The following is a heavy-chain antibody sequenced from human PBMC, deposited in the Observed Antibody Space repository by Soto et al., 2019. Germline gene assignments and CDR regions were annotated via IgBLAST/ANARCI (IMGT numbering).Heavy chain of an antibody. D-gene: IGHD6-13*01. J-gene: IGHJ4*02. CDR1: GGSISSGDYY. Sequence: QVQLQESSPGLVKPSQTLSLTCTVSGGSISSGDYYWSWIRQPPGKGLEWIGYIYYSGSTYYNPSLKSRVTISVDTSKNQFSLKLSSVTAADTAVYYCARASRYSSSWYGAYFDYWGQGTLVTVSS. CDR2: IYYSGST. V-gene: IGHV4-30-4*01. CDR3: ARASRYSSSWYGAYFDY.